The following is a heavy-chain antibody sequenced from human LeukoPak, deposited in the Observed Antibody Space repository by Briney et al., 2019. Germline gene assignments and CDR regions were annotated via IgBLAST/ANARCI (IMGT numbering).Heavy chain of an antibody. Sequence: SETLSLTCTVSGGSISSYYWGWIRQPPGKGLEWIGYIYYSGSTNYNPSLKSRVTISVDKSKSQFSLNLSSVTAADTAVYYCARVEKEYYYDSSGYYFHYWGQGTLVTVSS. J-gene: IGHJ4*02. CDR2: IYYSGST. CDR3: ARVEKEYYYDSSGYYFHY. D-gene: IGHD3-22*01. CDR1: GGSISSYY. V-gene: IGHV4-59*01.